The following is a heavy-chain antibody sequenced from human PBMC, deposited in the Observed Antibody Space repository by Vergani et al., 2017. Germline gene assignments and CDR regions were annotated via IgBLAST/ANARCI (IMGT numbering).Heavy chain of an antibody. CDR3: ATQRDYYDPFDY. J-gene: IGHJ4*02. D-gene: IGHD3-22*01. Sequence: QVQLQQWGAGLLKPSETLSLTCAVYGGSFSGYYWSWIRQPPGKGLEWIGEINHSGSTNYNPSLKSLVTISVDTSKNQFSLKLSSVTAADTAVYYCATQRDYYDPFDYWGQGTLVTVSS. V-gene: IGHV4-34*01. CDR2: INHSGST. CDR1: GGSFSGYY.